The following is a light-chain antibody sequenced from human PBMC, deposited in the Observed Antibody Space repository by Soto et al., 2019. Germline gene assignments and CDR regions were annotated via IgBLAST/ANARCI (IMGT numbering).Light chain of an antibody. Sequence: QSVLTQPASVSGSPGQSITISCTGTSSDVGSYNLVSWYQQHPGKAPKLMIYEGSKRPSGVSNRFSGSKSGNTASLTISGLQAEDEADYYCQSSDSSLNVFGTGTKVTVL. CDR3: QSSDSSLNV. J-gene: IGLJ1*01. CDR1: SSDVGSYNL. V-gene: IGLV2-14*02. CDR2: EGS.